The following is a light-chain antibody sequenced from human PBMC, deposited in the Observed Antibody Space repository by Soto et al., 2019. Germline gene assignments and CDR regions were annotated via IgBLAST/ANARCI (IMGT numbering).Light chain of an antibody. CDR3: SSYTSSDTYVA. CDR1: SSDVGGYNY. J-gene: IGLJ2*01. V-gene: IGLV2-14*03. Sequence: QSALTQPASVSGSPGQSITISCTGTSSDVGGYNYVSWYQHHPGKAPKLMIYDVSNRPSGVSNRFSGSKSGNTASLTISGLQAEDEAEYYCSSYTSSDTYVALGGGTKLTVL. CDR2: DVS.